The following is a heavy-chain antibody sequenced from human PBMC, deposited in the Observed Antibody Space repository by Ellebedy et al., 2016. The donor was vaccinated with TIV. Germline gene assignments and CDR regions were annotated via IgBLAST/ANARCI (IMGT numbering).Heavy chain of an antibody. Sequence: PGGSLRLSCAASGFTFSDHYMDWVRRAPGKGLEWLSSISDSSDHIYYADSVKGRFTISRDNTKDSVYLQMNSLKAEDSAVYYCVRAPGWGSGTFDFWGQGALVTVSS. CDR1: GFTFSDHY. V-gene: IGHV3-21*01. D-gene: IGHD3-10*01. CDR2: ISDSSDHI. J-gene: IGHJ4*02. CDR3: VRAPGWGSGTFDF.